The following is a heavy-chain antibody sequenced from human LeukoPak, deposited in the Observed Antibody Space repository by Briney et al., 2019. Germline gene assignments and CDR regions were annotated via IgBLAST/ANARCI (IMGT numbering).Heavy chain of an antibody. J-gene: IGHJ4*02. V-gene: IGHV3-30*03. CDR1: GFTFSTYG. CDR2: ISYDGSNK. Sequence: GGSLRLSCAASGFTFSTYGMHWVRQAPGKGLEWVAVISYDGSNKYYADSVKGRFTISRDNSKNTLYLQMNSLRGEDTAVYYCATSGNYRFDYWGQGTLVTVSS. CDR3: ATSGNYRFDY. D-gene: IGHD1-26*01.